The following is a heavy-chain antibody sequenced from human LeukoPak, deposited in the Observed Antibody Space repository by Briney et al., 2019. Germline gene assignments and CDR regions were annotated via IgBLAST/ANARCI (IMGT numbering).Heavy chain of an antibody. Sequence: GGSPTLSCAASGFTFTFSWMTWVRQAPGRGLEWVANINKEGNRKYYVDSVKGRFAISRDNANNSMLLQMTSLRAEDASVYFCARDAGWGYYDLWGQGTPVTVSS. CDR2: INKEGNRK. D-gene: IGHD3-22*01. CDR3: ARDAGWGYYDL. CDR1: GFTFTFSW. J-gene: IGHJ1*01. V-gene: IGHV3-7*01.